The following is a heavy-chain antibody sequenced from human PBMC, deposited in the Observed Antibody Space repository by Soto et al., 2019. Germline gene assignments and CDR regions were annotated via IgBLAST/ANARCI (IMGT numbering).Heavy chain of an antibody. D-gene: IGHD2-15*01. V-gene: IGHV3-64D*06. J-gene: IGHJ4*02. CDR3: VKQAHGLDGVAFDY. CDR2: VSTSGRST. Sequence: GGSLRLCCSASGFIFSESTIYWVRQVPGKGLEAISAVSTSGRSTYYADSVKDRFTISRDNSKNTLFLQMGSLRPEDTAIYYCVKQAHGLDGVAFDYWGQGTQVTVSS. CDR1: GFIFSEST.